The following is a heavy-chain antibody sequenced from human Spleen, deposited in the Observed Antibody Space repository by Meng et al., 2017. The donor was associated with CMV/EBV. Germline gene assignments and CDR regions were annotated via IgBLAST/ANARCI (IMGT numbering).Heavy chain of an antibody. J-gene: IGHJ4*02. CDR1: GYTFSSYG. CDR3: ARGQPYLAAAGVDY. V-gene: IGHV1-18*01. CDR2: ISGYNGNR. D-gene: IGHD6-13*01. Sequence: ASVKVSCKASGYTFSSYGISWVRQAPGQGLEWMGWISGYNGNRKHVQKFQGRVTMTRNTSISTAYMELSSLRSEDTAVYFCARGQPYLAAAGVDYWGQGTLVTVSS.